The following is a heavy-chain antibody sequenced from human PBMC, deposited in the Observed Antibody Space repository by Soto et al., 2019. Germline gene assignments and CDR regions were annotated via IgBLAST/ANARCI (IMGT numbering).Heavy chain of an antibody. J-gene: IGHJ4*02. CDR3: AKDRGYPRDYFHY. V-gene: IGHV3-23*01. CDR1: GFTLNNYG. D-gene: IGHD6-13*01. Sequence: EVQLLESGGGLVQPGGSLRLSCAASGFTLNNYGMSWVRQAPGKGLEWVSAISPNGQGIYYADSVKGRFIISKDNSKNTVFLHMDSLTAGDTAVYYCAKDRGYPRDYFHYWGQGTLVTVSS. CDR2: ISPNGQGI.